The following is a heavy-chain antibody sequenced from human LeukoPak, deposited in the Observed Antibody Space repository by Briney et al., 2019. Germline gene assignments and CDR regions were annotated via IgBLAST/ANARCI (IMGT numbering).Heavy chain of an antibody. D-gene: IGHD6-19*01. Sequence: SGPTLVNPTETLTLNCTVSGFSLSNARMGASWIRQPRGKALGCLAHIFSNDENSYSTCLKSRLTISKDTSKSQMVLTMTSMDPVDTATYYCARIQYTSGRTFDYWGQGTLVTVFS. J-gene: IGHJ4*02. CDR1: GFSLSNARMG. V-gene: IGHV2-26*01. CDR3: ARIQYTSGRTFDY. CDR2: IFSNDEN.